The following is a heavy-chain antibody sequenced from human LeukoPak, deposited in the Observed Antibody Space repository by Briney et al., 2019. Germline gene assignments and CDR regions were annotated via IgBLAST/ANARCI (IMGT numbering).Heavy chain of an antibody. Sequence: SETLSLTCTVSGGSISSYYWSWIRQPAGKGLEWIGRIYTSGSTNYNPALKSRVTMSVDTSKHQSSLKLNSVTAADTAVYYCARIYYSRFDPWGQGTLVTVSS. CDR2: IYTSGST. D-gene: IGHD3-10*01. CDR3: ARIYYSRFDP. V-gene: IGHV4-4*07. J-gene: IGHJ5*02. CDR1: GGSISSYY.